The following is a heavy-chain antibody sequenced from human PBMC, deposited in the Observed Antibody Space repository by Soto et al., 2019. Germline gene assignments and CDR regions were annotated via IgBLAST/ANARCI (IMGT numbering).Heavy chain of an antibody. V-gene: IGHV3-48*01. CDR2: ISSSSTI. CDR3: ARGYYGDYVIDY. D-gene: IGHD4-17*01. J-gene: IGHJ4*02. Sequence: EVQLVESGGGLVQPGGSLRLSCATSGFTFNTYSMNWVRQAPGKGLEWVSYISSSSTIYYADSVKGRFTISRDNAKNSLYLQMHSLRAEDTAVYYCARGYYGDYVIDYWGQGTLVTVSS. CDR1: GFTFNTYS.